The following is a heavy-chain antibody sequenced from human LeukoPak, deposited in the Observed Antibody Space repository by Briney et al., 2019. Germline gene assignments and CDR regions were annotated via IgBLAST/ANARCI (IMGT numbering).Heavy chain of an antibody. D-gene: IGHD2-15*01. J-gene: IGHJ4*02. CDR2: ISNNGGYT. CDR3: AKQLGYCSDGSCYFPY. CDR1: GFTFSSYP. Sequence: GGSLRLSCAASGFTFSSYPMRWVRQAPGKGLEWVSAISNNGGYTYYADSVQGRFTISRDNSKSTLCLQMNSLRAEDTAVYYCAKQLGYCSDGSCYFPYWGQGTLVTVSS. V-gene: IGHV3-23*01.